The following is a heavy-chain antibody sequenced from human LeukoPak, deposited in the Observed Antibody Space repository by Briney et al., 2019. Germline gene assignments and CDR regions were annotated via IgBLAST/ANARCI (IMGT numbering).Heavy chain of an antibody. J-gene: IGHJ6*02. Sequence: PGRSLRLSCAASGFTFSSYAMHWVRQAPGKGLEWVAVISYDGSNEYYADSVKGRFTISRDNSKNTLYLQMNSLRAEDTAVYYCARGRYGIVGATPFYYYYGMDVWGQGTTVTVSS. V-gene: IGHV3-30*04. CDR3: ARGRYGIVGATPFYYYYGMDV. D-gene: IGHD1-26*01. CDR2: ISYDGSNE. CDR1: GFTFSSYA.